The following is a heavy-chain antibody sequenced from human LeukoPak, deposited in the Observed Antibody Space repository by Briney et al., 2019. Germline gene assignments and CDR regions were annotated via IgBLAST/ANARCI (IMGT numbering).Heavy chain of an antibody. J-gene: IGHJ6*03. Sequence: SEPLSLTCTVSGGSISSYYWSWIRQPAGKGLEWIGRIYSSGSTNYNPSLKSRVTISLETSKNQFSLKLTSVTAADTAVYYCARAGYYYYYMDVWGKGTTVTVSS. CDR3: ARAGYYYYYMDV. V-gene: IGHV4-4*07. CDR2: IYSSGST. CDR1: GGSISSYY.